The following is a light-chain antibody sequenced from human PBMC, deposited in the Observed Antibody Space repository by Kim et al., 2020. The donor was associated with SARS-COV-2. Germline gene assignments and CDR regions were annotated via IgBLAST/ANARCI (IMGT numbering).Light chain of an antibody. CDR3: QSYDSSLSAVV. Sequence: HRVTVSWTGSSANIGAAYEVNLYTRLPGTAPKPLISGPRNRPSGAPARFSGSKSGTSASLAITGLQAEDEADYYCQSYDSSLSAVVFGGGTKLTVL. V-gene: IGLV1-40*01. J-gene: IGLJ2*01. CDR1: SANIGAAYE. CDR2: GPR.